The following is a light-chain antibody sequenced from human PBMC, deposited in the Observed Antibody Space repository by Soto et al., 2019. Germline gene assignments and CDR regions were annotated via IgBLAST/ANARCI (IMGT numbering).Light chain of an antibody. CDR3: QQYGSSPPT. Sequence: EIVLTQSPGTLSLSPGERATLSCRASQSVRSSYLAWYQQKLSQAPRLLIYGASSRATGIPDRFSGSGSGTDFTLTISRLEPEDFAVYYCQQYGSSPPTFGQGTKVEIK. J-gene: IGKJ1*01. CDR1: QSVRSSY. V-gene: IGKV3-20*01. CDR2: GAS.